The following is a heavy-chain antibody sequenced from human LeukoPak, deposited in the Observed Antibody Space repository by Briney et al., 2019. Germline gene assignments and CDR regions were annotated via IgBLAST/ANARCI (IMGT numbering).Heavy chain of an antibody. V-gene: IGHV3-33*08. CDR1: GFTFSSHA. D-gene: IGHD4-11*01. CDR3: ARDAQRGFDYSNSLEY. Sequence: PGGSLRLSCEASGFTFSSHAMSWVRQAPGKGLEWVAVIWSDATEKYYGDAVKGRFTISRDNSRNTLYLQMNSLRVEDTAVYYCARDAQRGFDYSNSLEYWGQGTLVTVSS. J-gene: IGHJ4*02. CDR2: IWSDATEK.